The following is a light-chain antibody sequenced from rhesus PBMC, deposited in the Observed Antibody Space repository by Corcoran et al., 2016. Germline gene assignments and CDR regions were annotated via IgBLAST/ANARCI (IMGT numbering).Light chain of an antibody. CDR2: GGS. V-gene: IGKV2-61*01. Sequence: DIVMTQTPLSLPVTPGEPASIPCRSSQRLLQTDGYPYLVWYLQKPGPSPQLLLYGGSTKPPGVPDRLPGHLFEGGSTMASGVPDRFRGGGVGTDFTLKISKVEAEDVGVYYCMQHKAVPWTFGQGTKVEIK. CDR1: QRLLQTDGYPY. J-gene: IGKJ1*01. CDR3: MQHKAVPWT.